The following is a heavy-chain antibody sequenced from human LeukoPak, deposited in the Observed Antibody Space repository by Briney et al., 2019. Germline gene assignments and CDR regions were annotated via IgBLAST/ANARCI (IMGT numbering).Heavy chain of an antibody. D-gene: IGHD1-1*01. CDR3: VRGWQQLGS. CDR1: GFSFSDYD. Sequence: PGGSLRLSCAASGFSFSDYDMNWVRQAPGEGLEWVSYIGPSGSTIFYADSVKGRFSISRDNSKNTLYLQMNSLTAEDTAVYYCVRGWQQLGSWGRGTLVTVSS. CDR2: IGPSGSTI. J-gene: IGHJ5*02. V-gene: IGHV3-48*01.